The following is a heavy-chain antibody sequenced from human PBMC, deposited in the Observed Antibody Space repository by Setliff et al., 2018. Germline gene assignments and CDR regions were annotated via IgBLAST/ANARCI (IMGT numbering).Heavy chain of an antibody. V-gene: IGHV3-49*04. J-gene: IGHJ3*02. D-gene: IGHD3-22*01. Sequence: GGSLRLSCAASGFTFSNAWMSWVRQAPGKGLEWVGFIRSKAYGGTTEYAASVKGRFTISRDDSKSIAYLQMNSLKTEDTAVYYCTRDLYDSSGRMRFDAFDIWGQGTMVTVSS. CDR2: IRSKAYGGTT. CDR1: GFTFSNAW. CDR3: TRDLYDSSGRMRFDAFDI.